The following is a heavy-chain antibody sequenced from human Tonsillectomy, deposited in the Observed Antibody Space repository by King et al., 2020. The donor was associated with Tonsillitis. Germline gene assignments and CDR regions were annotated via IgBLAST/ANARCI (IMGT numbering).Heavy chain of an antibody. Sequence: VQLVESGGGLVKPGGSLRLSCAASGFTFSSYIMNWVRQAPGKGLEWVSFISSSSSYIYYADSVKGRFTISRDNAKNSLYLQMNSLRAEDTAVYYCASEMATRSGFDYWGQGTLVTVSS. CDR1: GFTFSSYI. V-gene: IGHV3-21*01. D-gene: IGHD5-24*01. CDR3: ASEMATRSGFDY. CDR2: ISSSSSYI. J-gene: IGHJ4*02.